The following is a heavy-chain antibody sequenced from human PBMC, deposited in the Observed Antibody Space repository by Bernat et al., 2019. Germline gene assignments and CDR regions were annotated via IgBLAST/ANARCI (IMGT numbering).Heavy chain of an antibody. CDR1: GFTFSSYS. V-gene: IGHV3-21*01. CDR3: ARDDVSARRRLDAFDI. Sequence: EVQLVESGGGLVKPGGSLRLSCAASGFTFSSYSMNWVRQAPGKGLEWVSSISSSSSYIYYADSVKGRFTISRDNAKNSLYLQMNSLRAEDTAVYYCARDDVSARRRLDAFDIWGQGTMVTVSS. J-gene: IGHJ3*02. CDR2: ISSSSSYI. D-gene: IGHD6-6*01.